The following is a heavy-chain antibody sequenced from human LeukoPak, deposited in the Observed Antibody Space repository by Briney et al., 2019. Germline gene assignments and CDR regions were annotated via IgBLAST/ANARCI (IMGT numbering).Heavy chain of an antibody. J-gene: IGHJ3*02. CDR1: GFTFSSYA. D-gene: IGHD6-6*01. V-gene: IGHV3-30-3*01. Sequence: SLRLSCAASGFTFSSYAMHWVRQAPGKGLEWVAFISYDGSNKYYADSVKGRFTISRDNSKNTLYLQMNSLRAEDTAVYYCARTGIAARPGAFDIWGQGTMVTVSS. CDR2: ISYDGSNK. CDR3: ARTGIAARPGAFDI.